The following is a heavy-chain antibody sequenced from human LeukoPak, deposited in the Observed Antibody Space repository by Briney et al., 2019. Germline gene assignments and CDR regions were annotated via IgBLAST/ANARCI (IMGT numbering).Heavy chain of an antibody. J-gene: IGHJ4*02. CDR3: ATDGTHSTSGDY. CDR2: INPNSGGT. CDR1: GYTFTGYY. D-gene: IGHD3-10*01. V-gene: IGHV1-2*02. Sequence: ASVKVSCKTSGYTFTGYYMHWVRQAPGQGLEWMGWINPNSGGTNYAQKFQGRVTMTRDTSISTAYMELSSLRSEDTAVYYCATDGTHSTSGDYWGQGTLVTVSS.